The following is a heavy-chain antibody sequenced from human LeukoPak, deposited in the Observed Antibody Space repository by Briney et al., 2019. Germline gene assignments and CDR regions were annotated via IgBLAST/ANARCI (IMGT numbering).Heavy chain of an antibody. J-gene: IGHJ5*02. V-gene: IGHV3-48*04. Sequence: GSLRLSCAASGFVFNSYSMNWVRQAPGKGLEWLSSISSSSTTIYYADSVKGRFTISRDNAKNTLYLQMNSLRAEDTAVYYCARGIATGIDFFDPWGQGTLVTVSS. CDR2: ISSSSTTI. D-gene: IGHD6-13*01. CDR3: ARGIATGIDFFDP. CDR1: GFVFNSYS.